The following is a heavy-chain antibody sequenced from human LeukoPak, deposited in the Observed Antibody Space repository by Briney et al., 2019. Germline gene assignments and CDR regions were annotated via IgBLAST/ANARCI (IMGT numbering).Heavy chain of an antibody. V-gene: IGHV4-59*01. CDR2: VYYSGST. D-gene: IGHD5-24*01. Sequence: SETLSLTCTVSGGSISSYYWSWIRQPPGKGPEWIGYVYYSGSTNYNPSLKSRVTISVDTSKNQFSLKLSSVTAADTAVYYCARDQGGDGYNNDAFDIWGQGTMVTVSS. CDR1: GGSISSYY. J-gene: IGHJ3*02. CDR3: ARDQGGDGYNNDAFDI.